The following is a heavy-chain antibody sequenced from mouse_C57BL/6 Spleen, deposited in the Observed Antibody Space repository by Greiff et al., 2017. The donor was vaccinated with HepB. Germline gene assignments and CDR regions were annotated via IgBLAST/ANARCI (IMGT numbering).Heavy chain of an antibody. V-gene: IGHV1-15*01. J-gene: IGHJ3*01. CDR1: GYTFTDYE. CDR3: TRSGDYDETWFAY. CDR2: IDPETGGT. D-gene: IGHD2-4*01. Sequence: QVQLQQSGAELVRPGASVTLSCKASGYTFTDYEMHWVKQTPVHGLEWIGAIDPETGGTAYNQKFKGKAILTADKSSSTAYMELRSLTSEDSAVYYWTRSGDYDETWFAYWGQGTLVTVSA.